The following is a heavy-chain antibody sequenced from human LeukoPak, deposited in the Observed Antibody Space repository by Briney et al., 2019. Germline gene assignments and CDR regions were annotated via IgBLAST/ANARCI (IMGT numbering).Heavy chain of an antibody. CDR2: ISTSSNRI. V-gene: IGHV3-48*02. CDR1: GFTFSSYG. Sequence: GGSLILSCAASGFTFSSYGMNWGRQAPGKGVELVSYISTSSNRIDYADSVKGRFTMSRDKAKNLLYLQLNSLRDEDTAMYYCARVSAPGTSGWYFGYWGQGTLVTVSS. CDR3: ARVSAPGTSGWYFGY. J-gene: IGHJ4*02. D-gene: IGHD6-19*01.